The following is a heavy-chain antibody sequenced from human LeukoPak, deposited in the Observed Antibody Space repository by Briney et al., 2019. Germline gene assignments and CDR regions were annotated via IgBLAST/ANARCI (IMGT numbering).Heavy chain of an antibody. J-gene: IGHJ3*02. CDR3: AKPWQWLINDAFDI. D-gene: IGHD6-19*01. CDR2: ISGSGGST. CDR1: GFTFGSYA. Sequence: PGGSLRLSCAASGFTFGSYAMNWVRQAPGKGLEWVSAISGSGGSTYYADSVKGRFTISRDNSKNTLYLQMSSLRAEDTAVYYCAKPWQWLINDAFDIWGQGTMVTVSS. V-gene: IGHV3-23*01.